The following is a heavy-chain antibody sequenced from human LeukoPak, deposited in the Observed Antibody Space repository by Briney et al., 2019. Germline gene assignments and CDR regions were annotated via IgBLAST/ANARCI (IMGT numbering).Heavy chain of an antibody. J-gene: IGHJ6*03. CDR3: ARGGSYYDFWSGYYDYYYYMDV. Sequence: SETLSLTCSVSGGSISSYYWSWIRQPPGKGLEWIGYIYDSGSTSYNPSLQSRVTISIDTSKNQFSLRLTSVTAADTAVYYCARGGSYYDFWSGYYDYYYYMDVWGKGPTVTVSS. V-gene: IGHV4-59*01. D-gene: IGHD3-3*01. CDR1: GGSISSYY. CDR2: IYDSGST.